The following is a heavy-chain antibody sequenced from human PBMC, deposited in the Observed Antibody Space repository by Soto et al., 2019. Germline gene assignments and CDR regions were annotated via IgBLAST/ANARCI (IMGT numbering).Heavy chain of an antibody. J-gene: IGHJ3*02. CDR3: ARGGLRYFDWLTRPPGDDAFDI. V-gene: IGHV4-31*03. D-gene: IGHD3-9*01. Sequence: SETLSLTCTVSGGSISSGGYYWSWIRQHPGKGLEWIGYIYYSGSTYYNPSLKSRVTISVDTSKNQFSLKLSSVTAADTAVYYCARGGLRYFDWLTRPPGDDAFDIWGQGTMVTVSS. CDR2: IYYSGST. CDR1: GGSISSGGYY.